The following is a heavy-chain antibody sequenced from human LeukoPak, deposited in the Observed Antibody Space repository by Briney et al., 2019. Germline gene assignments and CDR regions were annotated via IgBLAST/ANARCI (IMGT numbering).Heavy chain of an antibody. Sequence: ASVKVSCKSSGYXFTGYYIHWVRQAPGQGLEWMGWTNPNSGDANYAQKFQGRVTMTSDTSISTAYMELRSLRSDDTAMYYCARSTGIVVGDALDYWGQGTLVTVSS. CDR3: ARSTGIVVGDALDY. D-gene: IGHD6-19*01. CDR1: GYXFTGYY. J-gene: IGHJ4*02. CDR2: TNPNSGDA. V-gene: IGHV1-2*02.